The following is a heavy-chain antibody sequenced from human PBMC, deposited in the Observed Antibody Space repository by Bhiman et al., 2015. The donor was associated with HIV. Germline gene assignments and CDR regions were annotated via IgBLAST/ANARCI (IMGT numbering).Heavy chain of an antibody. Sequence: EVQLLESGGGLVQPGGSLRVSCAASGFTFKNYAMSWVRQAPGKGLEWVSVISGSGGSTYYADSVKGRFTISRDNSKNTVYLQMNSLRSEDTAVYFCVKPKVKGRATVGFDYWGQGTLVTVSS. J-gene: IGHJ4*02. D-gene: IGHD1-26*01. CDR2: ISGSGGST. CDR1: GFTFKNYA. CDR3: VKPKVKGRATVGFDY. V-gene: IGHV3-23*01.